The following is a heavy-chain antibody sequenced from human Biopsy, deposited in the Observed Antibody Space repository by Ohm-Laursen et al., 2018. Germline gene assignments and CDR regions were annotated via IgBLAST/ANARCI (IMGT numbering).Heavy chain of an antibody. CDR3: ARDRGYYYYYGMDV. J-gene: IGHJ6*02. CDR2: ITTYNGNT. V-gene: IGHV1-18*01. CDR1: GYTFTDYG. Sequence: ASVKVSCNASGYTFTDYGVSWVRQAPGQGLEWMGWITTYNGNTNYAQKVQGRVTMTTDTSTSTAYMELRSLRSDDTAVYYYARDRGYYYYYGMDVWGQGTTVTVSS. D-gene: IGHD3-10*01.